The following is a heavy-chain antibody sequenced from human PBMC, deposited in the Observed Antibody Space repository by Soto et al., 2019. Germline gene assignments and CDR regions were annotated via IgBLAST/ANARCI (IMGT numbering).Heavy chain of an antibody. J-gene: IGHJ3*02. CDR2: ISAYNGNT. CDR1: GYTFTSYG. CDR3: ARDLWELTFRSFDI. V-gene: IGHV1-18*04. D-gene: IGHD3-16*02. Sequence: ASVKVSCKASGYTFTSYGISWVRQAPGQGFEWMGWISAYNGNTNYAQKRKGIGTMTTDTSTSTAYTELRSQRTDDTAVYSCARDLWELTFRSFDIWGQGTMVTVSS.